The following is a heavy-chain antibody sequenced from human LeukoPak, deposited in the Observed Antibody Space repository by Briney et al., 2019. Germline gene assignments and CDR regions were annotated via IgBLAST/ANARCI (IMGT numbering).Heavy chain of an antibody. V-gene: IGHV4-30-2*01. CDR3: ARSIEGSSSQTFDY. J-gene: IGHJ4*02. CDR1: GASISSGGYS. D-gene: IGHD6-6*01. CDR2: IYHSGST. Sequence: PSETLSLTYAVSGASISSGGYSWSWIRQPPGKGLEWMGYIYHSGSTYYNPSLNSRATISIDRSKNQFSLTLRSVTAGPTTVDYRARSIEGSSSQTFDYWGQGTLVTVSS.